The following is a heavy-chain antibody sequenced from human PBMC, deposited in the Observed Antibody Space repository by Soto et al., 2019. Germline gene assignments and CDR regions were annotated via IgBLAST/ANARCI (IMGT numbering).Heavy chain of an antibody. CDR2: MNAKSGDT. V-gene: IGHV1-8*01. CDR3: ARGNPFNYAGFDV. J-gene: IGHJ6*02. CDR1: GYTLSDFD. D-gene: IGHD3-16*01. Sequence: DAVKVACKXSGYTLSDFDINWLRQAAGQGPEWMGWMNAKSGDTFSAQRLQGKFNMTWDTSLSTAYMEVGSLTSDDAAIYYCARGNPFNYAGFDVWGQGTTVTVSS.